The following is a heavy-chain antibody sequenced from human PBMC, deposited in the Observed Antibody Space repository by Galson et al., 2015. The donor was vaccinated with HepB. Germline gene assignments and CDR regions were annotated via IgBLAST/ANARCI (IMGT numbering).Heavy chain of an antibody. D-gene: IGHD2-21*02. V-gene: IGHV3-11*05. CDR2: ISSSSSYT. J-gene: IGHJ4*02. Sequence: SLRLSCAASGFTFSDYYMSWIRLAPGKGLEWVSYISSSSSYTNYADSVKGRFTISRDDAKNSLYLQMNSLRAEDTAVYYCARVGLYCGGDCARPIDYWGQGTLVTVSS. CDR3: ARVGLYCGGDCARPIDY. CDR1: GFTFSDYY.